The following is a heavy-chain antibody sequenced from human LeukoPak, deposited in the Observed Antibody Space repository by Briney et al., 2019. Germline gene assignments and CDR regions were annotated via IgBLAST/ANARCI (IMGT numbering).Heavy chain of an antibody. CDR1: GGSFSGYY. CDR2: INPSGST. V-gene: IGHV4-34*01. Sequence: KASETLSLTCAVYGGSFSGYYWSWIRQPPGKGLEWIGEINPSGSTNYNPSLKSRVTISVDTSKNQFSLKLSSVTAADTAVYYCARGPNMVRGVISYYYGMDVWGQGTTVTVSS. CDR3: ARGPNMVRGVISYYYGMDV. D-gene: IGHD3-10*01. J-gene: IGHJ6*02.